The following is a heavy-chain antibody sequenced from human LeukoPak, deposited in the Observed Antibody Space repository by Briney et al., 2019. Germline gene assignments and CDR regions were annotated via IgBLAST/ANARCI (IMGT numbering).Heavy chain of an antibody. J-gene: IGHJ5*02. D-gene: IGHD3-22*01. V-gene: IGHV4-30-4*08. CDR2: IYYSGST. CDR1: GGSVSSRDYY. Sequence: SQTLSLTCTVSGGSVSSRDYYWSWIRQPPGKGLEWIGYIYYSGSTYYNPSLKNRVTISVDTSKNQFSLKLSSVTAADTAVYYCAEVLYSYDSSGLGWFDPWGQGTLVTVSS. CDR3: AEVLYSYDSSGLGWFDP.